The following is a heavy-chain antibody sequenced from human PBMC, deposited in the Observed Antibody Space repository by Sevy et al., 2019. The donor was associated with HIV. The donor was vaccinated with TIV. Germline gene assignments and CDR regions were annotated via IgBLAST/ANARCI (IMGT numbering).Heavy chain of an antibody. V-gene: IGHV1-18*01. CDR2: ISAYNGNT. Sequence: ASVKVSCKASGYTFTSYGISWVRQAPGQGLEWMGWISAYNGNTNYAQKLQGRVTMTTDTSTSTDYMELRSLRSDDTAVYYWARVLYQNDAFDIWGQGTMVTVSS. CDR3: ARVLYQNDAFDI. J-gene: IGHJ3*02. CDR1: GYTFTSYG. D-gene: IGHD1-1*01.